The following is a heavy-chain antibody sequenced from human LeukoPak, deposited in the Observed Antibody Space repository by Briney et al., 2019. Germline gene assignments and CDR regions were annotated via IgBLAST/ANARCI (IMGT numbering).Heavy chain of an antibody. D-gene: IGHD6-19*01. J-gene: IGHJ4*02. V-gene: IGHV6-1*01. CDR2: TYYRSNWYS. Sequence: SQTLSLTCVISGDSVSSNSVAWNWIRQSPSGGLEWLGRTYYRSNWYSDYAVSVRSRITITPDTSKNQFSLQLDSVTPEDTAAYFCARDDSGIFDYWGQGTLVTVSS. CDR3: ARDDSGIFDY. CDR1: GDSVSSNSVA.